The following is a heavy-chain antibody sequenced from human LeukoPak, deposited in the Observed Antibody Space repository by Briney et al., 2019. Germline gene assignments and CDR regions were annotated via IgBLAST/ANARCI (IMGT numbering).Heavy chain of an antibody. Sequence: PGGSLRLSCAASGFTFSSYEMNWVRQAPGQGLEWVSYISSSGSTIYYADSVKGRFTISRDNAKNSLYLQMNSLRAEDTAVYYCARECSSSCHSGGYAFDIWGQGTMVTVSS. D-gene: IGHD6-13*01. CDR3: ARECSSSCHSGGYAFDI. CDR2: ISSSGSTI. J-gene: IGHJ3*02. CDR1: GFTFSSYE. V-gene: IGHV3-48*03.